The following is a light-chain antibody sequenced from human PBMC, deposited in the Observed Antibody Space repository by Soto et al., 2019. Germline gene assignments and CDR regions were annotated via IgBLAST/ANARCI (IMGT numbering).Light chain of an antibody. CDR1: QSVLFTSNNKNY. J-gene: IGKJ4*01. CDR2: WAS. CDR3: QQYYTLPLT. Sequence: DILMTQSPDPLAVSLGERATINCESSQSVLFTSNNKNYLAWYQQKPGQPPKLLLSWASARESGVPERFSGSGSGTLFTLSISSLQAEDVAVYYCQQYYTLPLTFGGRTKVDI. V-gene: IGKV4-1*01.